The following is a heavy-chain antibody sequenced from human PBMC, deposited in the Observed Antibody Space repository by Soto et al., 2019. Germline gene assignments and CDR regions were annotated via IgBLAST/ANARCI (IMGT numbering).Heavy chain of an antibody. CDR1: GGSFSGYY. Sequence: PSETLSLPCAAYGGSFSGYYWSWIRQPPEKGMEWIGEINHSGSTTYNPSLKSRVTISVDTSKNQFSLKVSSVTAVYTAVFYCARDIVATMYYYYYGMDVWGQGTTVTVSS. CDR3: ARDIVATMYYYYYGMDV. D-gene: IGHD5-12*01. V-gene: IGHV4-34*01. CDR2: INHSGST. J-gene: IGHJ6*02.